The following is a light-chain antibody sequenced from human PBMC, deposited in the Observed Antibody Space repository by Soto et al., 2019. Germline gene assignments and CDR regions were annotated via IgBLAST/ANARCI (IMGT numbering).Light chain of an antibody. Sequence: EIVLTQSPGSLSLSPGERAALSCRASQSVSSTYVGWYQRKPGRAPRLLMFGASSRATGIPDRFSGSGSGTDFTLTISRLEPEDCAVYYCQHYGSTQTTFGQGTKVDI. V-gene: IGKV3-20*01. J-gene: IGKJ1*01. CDR2: GAS. CDR1: QSVSSTY. CDR3: QHYGSTQTT.